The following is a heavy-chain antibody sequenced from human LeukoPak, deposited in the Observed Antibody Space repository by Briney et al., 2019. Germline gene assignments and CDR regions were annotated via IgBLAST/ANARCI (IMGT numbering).Heavy chain of an antibody. CDR2: IRYDGSNK. V-gene: IGHV3-30*02. D-gene: IGHD6-6*01. CDR1: GFTFSSYW. J-gene: IGHJ4*02. CDR3: AKSSRDSSSSYYFDY. Sequence: PGGSLRLSCAASGFTFSSYWMSWVRQAPGKGLEWVAFIRYDGSNKYYADSVKGRFTISRDNSKNTLYLQTNSLRAEDTAVYYCAKSSRDSSSSYYFDYWGQGTLVTVSS.